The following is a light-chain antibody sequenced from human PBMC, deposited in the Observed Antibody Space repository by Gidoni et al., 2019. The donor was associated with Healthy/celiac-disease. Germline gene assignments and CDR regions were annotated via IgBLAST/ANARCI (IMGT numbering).Light chain of an antibody. J-gene: IGKJ3*01. V-gene: IGKV1-27*01. CDR1: QGISNY. CDR2: AAS. Sequence: DIQMTQSPPSLSASVGDRVTITCRASQGISNYLAWYQQKPGKVPKLLIYAASTLQSGVPSRFSGSGSGTDFTLTISSLQPEDVATYYCQKYNSALLFTFGPGTKVDIK. CDR3: QKYNSALLFT.